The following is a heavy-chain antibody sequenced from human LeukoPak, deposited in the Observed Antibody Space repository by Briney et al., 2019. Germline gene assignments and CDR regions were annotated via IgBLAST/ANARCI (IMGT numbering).Heavy chain of an antibody. J-gene: IGHJ6*03. D-gene: IGHD5-24*01. CDR1: GFTFSSYA. Sequence: PGGSLRLSCAASGFTFSSYAMHWVRQAPGKGLEWVAVISYDGSNKYYADSVKGRFTISRDNSKNTLYLQMNSLKTEDTAVYYRTRDLEEMGKILGYYYYMDVWGKGTTVTVSS. CDR3: TRDLEEMGKILGYYYYMDV. V-gene: IGHV3-30*04. CDR2: ISYDGSNK.